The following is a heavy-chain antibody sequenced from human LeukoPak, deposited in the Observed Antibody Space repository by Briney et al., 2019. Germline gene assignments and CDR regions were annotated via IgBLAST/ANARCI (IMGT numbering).Heavy chain of an antibody. CDR3: ARVGFGEPIDY. V-gene: IGHV1-69*06. CDR1: GGTFSSYA. CDR2: IIPTFGTA. Sequence: GASVRVSCEASGGTFSSYAISWVRQAPGQGLEWMGGIIPTFGTANYAQKFQGRVTITADKSTSTAYMELSSLRSEDTAVYYCARVGFGEPIDYWGQGTLVTVSS. J-gene: IGHJ4*02. D-gene: IGHD3-10*01.